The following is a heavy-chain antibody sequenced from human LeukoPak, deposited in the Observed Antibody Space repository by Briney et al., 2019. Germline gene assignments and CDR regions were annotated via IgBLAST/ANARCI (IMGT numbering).Heavy chain of an antibody. CDR2: INPSGGST. J-gene: IGHJ4*02. Sequence: ASVKVSCKASGYTFTSYYMHWVRQAPAQGLEWMGIINPSGGSTSYAQKFQGRVTMTRDTSTSTVYMELSSLRSEDTAVYYCARDYGASYDSSGYSRLGYWGQGTLVTVSS. CDR1: GYTFTSYY. D-gene: IGHD3-22*01. CDR3: ARDYGASYDSSGYSRLGY. V-gene: IGHV1-46*01.